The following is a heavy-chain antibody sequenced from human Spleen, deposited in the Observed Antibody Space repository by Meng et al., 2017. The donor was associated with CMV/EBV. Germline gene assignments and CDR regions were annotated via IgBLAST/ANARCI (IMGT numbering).Heavy chain of an antibody. V-gene: IGHV3-74*01. CDR2: IYSDGNNT. J-gene: IGHJ4*02. CDR3: ARVSQRMGVADY. D-gene: IGHD3-3*01. Sequence: GESLKISCAASGFTFSSYWMHWVRQAPGKGLVWVSRIYSDGNNTSCADSVKGRFTISRDNAKNTLYLQMNSLRAEDTAVYYCARVSQRMGVADYWGQGTLVTVSS. CDR1: GFTFSSYW.